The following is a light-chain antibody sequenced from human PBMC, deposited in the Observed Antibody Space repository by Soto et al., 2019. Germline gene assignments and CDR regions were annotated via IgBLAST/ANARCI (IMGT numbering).Light chain of an antibody. CDR2: DTN. V-gene: IGLV7-46*01. J-gene: IGLJ3*02. CDR1: AGAVTSGHY. CDR3: MLSYIGAWV. Sequence: QTVVTQEPSLTVSPGGTVTLTCGSSAGAVTSGHYPYWFQQEPGQAPRTLIYDTNNKHSWTPARFSGSLLGGKAALTLSRAQPEDEADYYCMLSYIGAWVFGGGTKLTVL.